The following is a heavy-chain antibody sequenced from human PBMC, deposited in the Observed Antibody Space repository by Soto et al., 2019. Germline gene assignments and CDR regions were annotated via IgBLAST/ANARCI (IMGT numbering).Heavy chain of an antibody. D-gene: IGHD1-26*01. V-gene: IGHV3-7*01. CDR3: VIDRSGSCLEGFDY. J-gene: IGHJ4*02. CDR2: IKHDGSEK. CDR1: GFTFSSYW. Sequence: EVQLVESGGGLVHLGGSRRLSCAASGFTFSSYWMTWVRQAPGKGLEWVANIKHDGSEKYYVDSVKGRFTISRDNARNSVFLEMKSLRAEDTAVYSCVIDRSGSCLEGFDYWGQGTLVTVSS.